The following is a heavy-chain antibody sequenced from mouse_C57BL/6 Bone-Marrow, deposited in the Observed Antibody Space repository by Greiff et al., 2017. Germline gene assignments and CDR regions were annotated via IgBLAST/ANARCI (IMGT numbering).Heavy chain of an antibody. J-gene: IGHJ2*01. D-gene: IGHD1-1*01. V-gene: IGHV1-64*01. Sequence: VQLQQPGAELVKPGASVKLSCKASGYTFTSYWMHWVKQRPGQGLEWIGMIHPNSGSTNYNEKFKSKATLTVDKSSSTAYMQLSSLTSEDSAVYYCARSRTVVAHFDYWGQGTTLTVSS. CDR1: GYTFTSYW. CDR2: IHPNSGST. CDR3: ARSRTVVAHFDY.